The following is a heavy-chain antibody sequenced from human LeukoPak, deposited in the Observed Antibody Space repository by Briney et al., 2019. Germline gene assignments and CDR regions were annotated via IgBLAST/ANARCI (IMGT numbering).Heavy chain of an antibody. CDR3: AREGGNLEYDFWSGPNLFDP. D-gene: IGHD3-3*01. J-gene: IGHJ5*02. V-gene: IGHV4-38-2*01. CDR2: IHHSGST. Sequence: SETLSLTCAVSGYSINNGYYWGWIRRPPGKGLEWIGSIHHSGSTYYNPSLESRVTILVDTSKNQFSLNMRAVTAADTAVYYCAREGGNLEYDFWSGPNLFDPWGQGTLVSVSS. CDR1: GYSINNGYY.